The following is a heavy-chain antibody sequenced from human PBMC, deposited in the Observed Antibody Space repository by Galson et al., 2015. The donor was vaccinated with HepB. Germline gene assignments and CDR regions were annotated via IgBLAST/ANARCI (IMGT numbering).Heavy chain of an antibody. V-gene: IGHV3-30*03. CDR1: GFTFSSYG. J-gene: IGHJ4*02. CDR3: AGAPLITAYFDY. D-gene: IGHD3-22*01. Sequence: SLRLSCAASGFTFSSYGMHWVRQAPGKGLEWVAVISYDGSNKYYADSVKGRFTISRDNSKNTLYLQMNSLRAEDTAVYYCAGAPLITAYFDYWGRGTLVTVSP. CDR2: ISYDGSNK.